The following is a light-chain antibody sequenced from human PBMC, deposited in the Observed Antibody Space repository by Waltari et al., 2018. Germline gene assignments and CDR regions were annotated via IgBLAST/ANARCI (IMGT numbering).Light chain of an antibody. CDR2: GAS. Sequence: IVLTQSPGTLSLSPGARATLSCRASPRVSRSLAWYQQKPGQAPKLLIYGASTRATGIPDRFTGSGSRTDFILTISSLEPEDFSIYFCQHYVRLPATFGQGTKVEIK. CDR1: PRVSRS. V-gene: IGKV3-20*01. CDR3: QHYVRLPAT. J-gene: IGKJ1*01.